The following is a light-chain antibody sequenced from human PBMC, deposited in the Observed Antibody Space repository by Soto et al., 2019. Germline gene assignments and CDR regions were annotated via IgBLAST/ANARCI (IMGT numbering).Light chain of an antibody. J-gene: IGKJ2*01. CDR1: QSIRSS. CDR3: QQSFSIPIYT. CDR2: GTS. V-gene: IGKV1-39*01. Sequence: DIRMTQSPSSLSASVGDRVTISCRASQSIRSSLHWYQQRPGTPPNLLIYGTSSLQSGVPSRFRGSGSGTDFTLTSSGVQPADFAPYYGQQSFSIPIYTFGHGTKVEIE.